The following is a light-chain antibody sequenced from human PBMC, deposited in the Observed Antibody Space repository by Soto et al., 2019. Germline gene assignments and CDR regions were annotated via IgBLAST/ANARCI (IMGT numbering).Light chain of an antibody. CDR1: SGSVSTSYY. CDR2: STN. J-gene: IGLJ2*01. CDR3: VLYRGSGISV. Sequence: QAVVTQEPSFSVSPGGTVTLTCGLSSGSVSTSYYPSWYQQTPGQAPRTLIYSTNTRSSGVPDRFSGSILGNKAALTNTGAQADDESDYYCVLYRGSGISVFGGGTKVTVL. V-gene: IGLV8-61*01.